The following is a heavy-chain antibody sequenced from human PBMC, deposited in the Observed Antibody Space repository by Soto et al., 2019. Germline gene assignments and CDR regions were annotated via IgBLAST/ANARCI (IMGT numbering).Heavy chain of an antibody. D-gene: IGHD4-17*01. CDR2: IYYSGST. V-gene: IGHV4-39*01. CDR1: GGSISSSSYY. CDR3: ARHALTVTTCWFDP. J-gene: IGHJ5*02. Sequence: SETLSLTCTVSGGSISSSSYYWGWIRQPPGKGLEWIGSIYYSGSTYYNPSLKSRVTISVDTSKNQFSLKLSSVTAADTAVYYCARHALTVTTCWFDPWGQGTLVTVSS.